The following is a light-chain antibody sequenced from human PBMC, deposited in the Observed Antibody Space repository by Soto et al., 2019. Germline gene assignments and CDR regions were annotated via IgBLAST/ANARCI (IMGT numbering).Light chain of an antibody. CDR1: SGHSSYA. Sequence: QSALTQSPSASASLGASVKLTCTLSSGHSSYAIAWHQQQPEKGPRYLMKLNSDGSHNKGDGIPDRFSGSSSGAERYLNISSLQSEDEADYYCQTWGTGIQVFGGGTKLTVL. CDR2: LNSDGSH. J-gene: IGLJ2*01. CDR3: QTWGTGIQV. V-gene: IGLV4-69*01.